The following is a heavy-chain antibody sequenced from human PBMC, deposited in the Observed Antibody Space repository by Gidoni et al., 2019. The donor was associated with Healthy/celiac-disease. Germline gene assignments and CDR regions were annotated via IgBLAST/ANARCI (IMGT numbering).Heavy chain of an antibody. Sequence: QVQLQQWGAGLLKPSETLSLTCAVYGWSFSGYYWSWIRQPPGKGLEWIGEINHSGSTNYNPSLKSGVTISVDTSKNQFSLKLSSVTAADTAVYYCARGISSGWSHLNWFDPWGQGTLVTVSS. D-gene: IGHD6-19*01. J-gene: IGHJ5*02. CDR2: INHSGST. CDR1: GWSFSGYY. V-gene: IGHV4-34*01. CDR3: ARGISSGWSHLNWFDP.